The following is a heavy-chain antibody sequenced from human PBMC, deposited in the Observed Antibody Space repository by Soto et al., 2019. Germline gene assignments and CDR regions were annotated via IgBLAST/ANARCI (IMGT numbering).Heavy chain of an antibody. CDR1: GFSFSSYG. V-gene: IGHV3-74*01. CDR3: ARGGRGCFDY. Sequence: EVQLVESGGGLVQPGGSLRLSCAASGFSFSSYGMHWVRQASGKGLVWVSRIKNDGPGTSYADSVMGRFSISRDNAKNTLYLQMNSLIAEDTAVYYCARGGRGCFDYWGQGILVTVSS. J-gene: IGHJ4*02. CDR2: IKNDGPGT. D-gene: IGHD6-19*01.